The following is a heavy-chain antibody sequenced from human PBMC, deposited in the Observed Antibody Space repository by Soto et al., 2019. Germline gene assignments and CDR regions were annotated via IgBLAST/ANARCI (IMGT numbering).Heavy chain of an antibody. CDR1: GASISRYY. CDR3: ARSFGSRWGGGWFDP. J-gene: IGHJ5*02. V-gene: IGHV4-59*01. CDR2: LYNTGST. Sequence: SETLSLTCTVSGASISRYYWSWIRQSPGKGLEWIGYLYNTGSTIYNPSLKSRVTISVDTSKNQFSLKLSSVTAADTAVYYCARSFGSRWGGGWFDPWGRGSLVTVSS. D-gene: IGHD6-13*01.